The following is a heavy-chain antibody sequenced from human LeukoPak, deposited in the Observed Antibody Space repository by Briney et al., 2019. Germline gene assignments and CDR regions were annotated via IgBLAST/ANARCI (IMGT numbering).Heavy chain of an antibody. J-gene: IGHJ4*02. CDR3: ARVVAGY. V-gene: IGHV3-7*03. CDR2: IKEDGREK. CDR1: GLTFSSYS. Sequence: GGSLRLSCAASGLTFSSYSMSWVRQASGKGLEWVATIKEDGREKYYVDSVKGRFTISRDNTKNSLYLQMNSLRDEDTAVYYCARVVAGYWGQGTLVTVSS. D-gene: IGHD6-19*01.